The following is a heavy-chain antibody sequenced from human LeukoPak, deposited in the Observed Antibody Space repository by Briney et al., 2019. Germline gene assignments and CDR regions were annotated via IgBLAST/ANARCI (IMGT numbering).Heavy chain of an antibody. Sequence: GGSLRLSCAASGFTFSSYGMSWIRQAPGKGLEWVSYISSSGNTIYYADSVKGRFTISRDNAKNSLYLQMNSLRAEDTAVYFCARDACGDCYQFDYWGQGTLVTVSS. CDR2: ISSSGNTI. CDR3: ARDACGDCYQFDY. J-gene: IGHJ4*02. CDR1: GFTFSSYG. D-gene: IGHD2-21*02. V-gene: IGHV3-11*01.